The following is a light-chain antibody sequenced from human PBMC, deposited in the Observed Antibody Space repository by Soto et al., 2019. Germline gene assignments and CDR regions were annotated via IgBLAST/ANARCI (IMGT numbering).Light chain of an antibody. Sequence: EIVLTQSPATLSLSPGERATLSCRASQSVSSYLAWYQQKPGQAPRLLIYDASNRATRIPARFSGSGSGTDFTLTISSLEPEDFAVYSCQQRSNWPPTFGGGTKVEIK. CDR3: QQRSNWPPT. CDR1: QSVSSY. CDR2: DAS. J-gene: IGKJ4*01. V-gene: IGKV3-11*01.